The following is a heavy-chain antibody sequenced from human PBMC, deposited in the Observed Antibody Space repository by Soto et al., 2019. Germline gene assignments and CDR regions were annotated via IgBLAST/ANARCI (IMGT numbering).Heavy chain of an antibody. V-gene: IGHV3-53*01. CDR2: IYSGGST. CDR1: GFTVSSTY. D-gene: IGHD3-22*01. J-gene: IGHJ3*02. CDR3: ARAHLFYDSSGYPSHIFDI. Sequence: PGGSLRLSCEASGFTVSSTYMSWVRQAPGKGLEWVSFIYSGGSTSYADSVKGRFIISRDSSKNTLYLQMNSLRAEDTAVYYCARAHLFYDSSGYPSHIFDIWGQGTMVTVSS.